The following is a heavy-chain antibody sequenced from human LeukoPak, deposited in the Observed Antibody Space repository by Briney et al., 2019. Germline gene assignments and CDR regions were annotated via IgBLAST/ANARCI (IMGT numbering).Heavy chain of an antibody. CDR3: ARDNGSGDFDY. V-gene: IGHV4-34*01. CDR2: INHSGST. J-gene: IGHJ4*02. D-gene: IGHD2-15*01. CDR1: GGSISSYY. Sequence: PSETLSLTCTVSGGSISSYYWSWIRQPPGKGLEWIGEINHSGSTNYNPSLKSRVTISVDTSKNQFSLKLSSVTAADTAVYYCARDNGSGDFDYWGQGTLVTVSS.